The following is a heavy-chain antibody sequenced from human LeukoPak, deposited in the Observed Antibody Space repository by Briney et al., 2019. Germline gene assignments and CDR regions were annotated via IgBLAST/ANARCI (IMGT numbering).Heavy chain of an antibody. V-gene: IGHV4-4*02. CDR2: IYHRGNS. CDR1: GGSISTAHW. J-gene: IGHJ4*01. D-gene: IGHD3-16*01. Sequence: PSGTLPLTCAVSGGSISTAHWWNWVRQSPGKGLEWIGEIYHRGNSNYNPSLKSRVSISVDTSKNQFSLKVTSLTAADTAVYYCARAFHPPDFAFGRAPYYFDLWGQGTLVTVSS. CDR3: ARAFHPPDFAFGRAPYYFDL.